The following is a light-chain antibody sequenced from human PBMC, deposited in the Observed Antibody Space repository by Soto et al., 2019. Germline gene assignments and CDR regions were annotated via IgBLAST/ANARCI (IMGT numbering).Light chain of an antibody. CDR1: QSVASSY. CDR2: GAS. CDR3: QQYGSSSFT. J-gene: IGKJ2*01. Sequence: EIVLTQSPGTLSLSPGEGATLSCRASQSVASSYLAWYQQKPGQAPRLIIYGASNRATGTPDRFSGGGSGTYFPLTISRLEPEDFAVYYCQQYGSSSFTFGQGTKLEIK. V-gene: IGKV3-20*01.